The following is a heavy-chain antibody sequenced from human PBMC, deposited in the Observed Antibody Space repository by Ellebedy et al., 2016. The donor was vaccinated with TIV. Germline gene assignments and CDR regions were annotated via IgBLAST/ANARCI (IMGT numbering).Heavy chain of an antibody. CDR2: INAGNGNT. D-gene: IGHD3-22*01. Sequence: AASVKVSCKASGYTFTSYAMHWVRQAPGQRLEWMGWINAGNGNTKYSQKFQGRVTITRDTSASTAYMELSSLRSEDTAVYYCAGDSSGYYYFDYWGQGTLVTVSS. CDR3: AGDSSGYYYFDY. CDR1: GYTFTSYA. V-gene: IGHV1-3*01. J-gene: IGHJ4*02.